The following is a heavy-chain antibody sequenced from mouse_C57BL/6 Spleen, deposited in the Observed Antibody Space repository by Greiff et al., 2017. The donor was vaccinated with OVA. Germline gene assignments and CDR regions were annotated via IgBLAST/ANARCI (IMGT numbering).Heavy chain of an antibody. V-gene: IGHV1-54*01. D-gene: IGHD1-1*01. J-gene: IGHJ3*01. CDR2: INPGSGGT. CDR1: GYAFTNYL. CDR3: ARSGYYGSSPWFAY. Sequence: QVQLKESGAELVRPGTSVKVSCKASGYAFTNYLIEWVKQRPGQGLEWIGVINPGSGGTNYNEKFKGKATLTADKSSSTAYMQLSSLTSEDSAVYFCARSGYYGSSPWFAYWGQGTLVTVSA.